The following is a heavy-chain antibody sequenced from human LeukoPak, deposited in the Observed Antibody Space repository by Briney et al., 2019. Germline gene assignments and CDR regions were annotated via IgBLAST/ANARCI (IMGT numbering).Heavy chain of an antibody. J-gene: IGHJ3*02. CDR1: GGSISSGGYY. D-gene: IGHD3-22*01. CDR3: ARDRNYYDSSGYVGRAFDI. CDR2: IYHSGST. Sequence: SETLSLTCTVSGGSISSGGYYWSWIRQPPGKGLEWIGYIYHSGSTYYNPSLKSRVTISVDTSKNQFSLKLSSVTAADTAVYHCARDRNYYDSSGYVGRAFDIWGQGTMATVSS. V-gene: IGHV4-30-2*01.